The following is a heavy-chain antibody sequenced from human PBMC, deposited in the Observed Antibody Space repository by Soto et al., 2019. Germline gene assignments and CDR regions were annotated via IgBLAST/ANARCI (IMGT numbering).Heavy chain of an antibody. CDR3: ASWTTVTLSY. V-gene: IGHV3-74*01. J-gene: IGHJ4*02. D-gene: IGHD4-4*01. CDR1: GFIFSSHW. CDR2: IGPDGSNI. Sequence: LRLSCAASGFIFSSHWMHWVRQAPGKWLLGVSHIGPDGSNIWETDSVQGRFTISRDNARNRLYLQMNSLRDEDTAIYYCASWTTVTLSYWGQGTLVTVSS.